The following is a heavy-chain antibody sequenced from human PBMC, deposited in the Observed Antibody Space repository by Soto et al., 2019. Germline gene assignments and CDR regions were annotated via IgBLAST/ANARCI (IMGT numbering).Heavy chain of an antibody. V-gene: IGHV3-21*01. D-gene: IGHD4-17*01. J-gene: IGHJ5*02. CDR1: GFTFSSYS. CDR2: ISSSSSYI. Sequence: GGSLRLSCAASGFTFSSYSMNWVRQAPGKGLEWVSSISSSSSYIYYAESVKGRFTISRDNAKNSLYLQMNSLRAEETTVYYCARESDYGDYHWFDPWGQGTLVTVSS. CDR3: ARESDYGDYHWFDP.